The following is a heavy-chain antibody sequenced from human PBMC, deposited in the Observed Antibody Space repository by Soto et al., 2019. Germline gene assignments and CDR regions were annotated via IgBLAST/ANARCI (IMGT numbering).Heavy chain of an antibody. CDR3: ARAGGQLASPEPFYYYYGMDV. CDR1: GGTFRIYA. J-gene: IGHJ6*02. CDR2: IIPISGTA. D-gene: IGHD6-6*01. V-gene: IGHV1-69*06. Sequence: VASVKVSCKASGGTFRIYAISWVRQAPGQGLEWMGGIIPISGTAIHAQKFQGRVTITADKSTSTAYMELSSLRSEDTAVYYCARAGGQLASPEPFYYYYGMDVWGQGTTVTVSS.